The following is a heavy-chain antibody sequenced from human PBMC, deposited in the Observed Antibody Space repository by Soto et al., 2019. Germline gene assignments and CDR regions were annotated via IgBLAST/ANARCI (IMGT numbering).Heavy chain of an antibody. CDR3: GHRATLTVFGFVINNGIWFDP. CDR1: GFSLTTSGAA. J-gene: IGHJ5*02. D-gene: IGHD3-3*01. CDR2: MYWDDDK. Sequence: QITLKESGHTLVRPTETLTLTCTFSGFSLTTSGAAVGWIRQPPGKALEWLALMYWDDDKRYSPSLKNRLSTTKDTSSNQVVLTLADVDPADTATYHCGHRATLTVFGFVINNGIWFDPWGPGTLVTVSS. V-gene: IGHV2-5*02.